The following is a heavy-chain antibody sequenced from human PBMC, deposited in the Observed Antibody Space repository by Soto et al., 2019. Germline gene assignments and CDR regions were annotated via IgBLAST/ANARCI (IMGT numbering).Heavy chain of an antibody. J-gene: IGHJ6*02. D-gene: IGHD1-26*01. CDR3: AKVSLGATTITDYYYYGLDV. Sequence: TGGSLRLSCAASGFTFSSYAMSWVRQAPGKGLEWVSAINGGGSSTYYADSVKGRVTISRDNSKNTLYLQMNSLRAEDTAVYYCAKVSLGATTITDYYYYGLDVCGQGTTVTVYS. CDR2: INGGGSST. V-gene: IGHV3-23*01. CDR1: GFTFSSYA.